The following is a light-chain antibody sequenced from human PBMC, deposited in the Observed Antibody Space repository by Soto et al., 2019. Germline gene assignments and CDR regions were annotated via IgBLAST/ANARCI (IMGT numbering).Light chain of an antibody. Sequence: EIVMTQSPATLSVSPGEGATLSCKASQTVYNNLAWYQQRPCQPPRLLIYDASTRATGISARFSGSGYGTEFTLTISSLQSEDFAVYFCQQCRNWPLTFGGGTKVEIK. CDR2: DAS. CDR1: QTVYNN. CDR3: QQCRNWPLT. J-gene: IGKJ4*01. V-gene: IGKV3-15*01.